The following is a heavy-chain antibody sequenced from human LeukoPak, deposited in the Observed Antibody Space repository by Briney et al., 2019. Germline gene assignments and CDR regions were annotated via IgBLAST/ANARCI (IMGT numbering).Heavy chain of an antibody. CDR2: ISTYYGNT. Sequence: ASVKVSCKASGYTFTGYYMHWVRQAHGQGLEWMGWISTYYGNTNYAPKLQGRVTMTTDTSTSTAYMELRSLRSDDTAVYYCARRAIAAADYWGQGTLVTVSS. CDR3: ARRAIAAADY. V-gene: IGHV1-18*04. CDR1: GYTFTGYY. J-gene: IGHJ4*02. D-gene: IGHD6-25*01.